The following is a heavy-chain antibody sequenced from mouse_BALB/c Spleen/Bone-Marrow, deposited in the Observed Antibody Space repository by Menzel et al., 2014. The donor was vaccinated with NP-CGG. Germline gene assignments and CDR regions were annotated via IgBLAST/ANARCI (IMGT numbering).Heavy chain of an antibody. CDR2: INPESSTI. CDR3: ARHYYYGYVDY. V-gene: IGHV4-1*02. CDR1: GFDFSGYW. D-gene: IGHD1-2*01. Sequence: EVKLVESGGGLVQPGGSLRLSCAVSGFDFSGYWMSWVRQAPGRGLEWLGEINPESSTINYTPSLKDKFSISRDNAKNTLYLQMSKVRSEDTALYYCARHYYYGYVDYWGQGTSVTVSS. J-gene: IGHJ4*01.